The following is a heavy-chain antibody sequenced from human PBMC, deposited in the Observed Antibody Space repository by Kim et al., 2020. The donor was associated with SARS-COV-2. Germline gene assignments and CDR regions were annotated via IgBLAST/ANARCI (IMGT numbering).Heavy chain of an antibody. J-gene: IGHJ1*01. V-gene: IGHV3-15*01. CDR2: IKSKTDGGTT. D-gene: IGHD2-21*02. CDR1: GFTFRNAW. CDR3: TTLVVVTAIRNFQH. Sequence: GGSLRLSCAASGFTFRNAWMSWVRQAPGKGLEWVGRIKSKTDGGTTEYAAPVKGRFTISRDDSKNRLYLQMNSLKTEDTAVYYCTTLVVVTAIRNFQHWGQGTLVTVSS.